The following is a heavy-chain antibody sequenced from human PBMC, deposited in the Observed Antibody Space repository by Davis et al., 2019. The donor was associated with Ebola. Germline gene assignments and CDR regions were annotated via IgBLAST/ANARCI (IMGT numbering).Heavy chain of an antibody. J-gene: IGHJ4*02. CDR2: IWYDGSNK. CDR3: AKAGWTTVTANYFDY. CDR1: GFTFSSYG. D-gene: IGHD4-17*01. Sequence: PGGSLRLSCAASGFTFSSYGMHWVRQAPGKGLEWVAVIWYDGSNKYYADSVKGRFTISRDNSKNTLYLQMNSLRAEDTAVYYCAKAGWTTVTANYFDYWGQGTLVTVSS. V-gene: IGHV3-30*02.